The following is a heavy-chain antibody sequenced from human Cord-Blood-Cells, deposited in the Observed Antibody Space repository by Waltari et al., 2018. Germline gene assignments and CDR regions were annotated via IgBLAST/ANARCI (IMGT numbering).Heavy chain of an antibody. D-gene: IGHD4-4*01. CDR2: INPNRGGT. CDR1: GYTFTGYY. CDR3: ARDMRDDDYSNYRLYYGMDV. J-gene: IGHJ6*02. V-gene: IGHV1-2*04. Sequence: QVQLVQSGAEVKKPGASVKVSCKASGYTFTGYYMHWVRQAPGQGLEWMVWINPNRGGTNYAQKFQGWVTMTRDTSISTAYMELSRLRSDDTAVYYCARDMRDDDYSNYRLYYGMDVWGQGTTVTVSS.